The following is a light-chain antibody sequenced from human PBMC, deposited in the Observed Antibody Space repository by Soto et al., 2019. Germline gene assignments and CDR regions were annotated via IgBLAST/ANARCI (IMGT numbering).Light chain of an antibody. J-gene: IGLJ1*01. Sequence: QSALTQPASVSGSPGQSITISCTGTSSDVGGYNYVSWYQQHPGKAPKLMIYDVSNRPSGVSNRFSGSKSGNTASLTISGLQAEDEAGYYCSSYTSSSTQAFGTGTKLTVL. CDR1: SSDVGGYNY. V-gene: IGLV2-14*01. CDR2: DVS. CDR3: SSYTSSSTQA.